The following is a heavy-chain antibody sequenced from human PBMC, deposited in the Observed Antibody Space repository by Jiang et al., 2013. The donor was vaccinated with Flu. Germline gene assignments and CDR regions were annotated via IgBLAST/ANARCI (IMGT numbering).Heavy chain of an antibody. D-gene: IGHD5-18*01. CDR1: GYTFISYG. CDR2: ISAYNGNT. Sequence: SGAEVKKPGASVKVSCKASGYTFISYGISWVRQAPGQGLEWMGWISAYNGNTNSAQKLQGRLTMTTDTSTSTAYMELRSLRSDDTAVYYCARKSFVRGHSYRKDDAFDIWGQGTMVTVSS. CDR3: ARKSFVRGHSYRKDDAFDI. J-gene: IGHJ3*02. V-gene: IGHV1-18*01.